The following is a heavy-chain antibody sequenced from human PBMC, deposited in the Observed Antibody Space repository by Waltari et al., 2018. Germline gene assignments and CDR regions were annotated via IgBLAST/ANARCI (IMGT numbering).Heavy chain of an antibody. J-gene: IGHJ6*02. Sequence: QVQLVQSGAEVKKSGASVKVSCNVSGDNFTNSDFNWVRQAAGQGLEWMGWMSSMSASTAYAEKFQGRVSMTRNMSINTAYMELSSLISDDTAVYYCARGSDDYYNGLDVWGQGTTVIVSS. CDR1: GDNFTNSD. CDR3: ARGSDDYYNGLDV. V-gene: IGHV1-8*01. CDR2: MSSMSAST.